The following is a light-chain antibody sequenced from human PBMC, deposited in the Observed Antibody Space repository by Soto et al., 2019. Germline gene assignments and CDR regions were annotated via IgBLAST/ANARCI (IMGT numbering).Light chain of an antibody. CDR3: SSYTSSSPYV. CDR2: RNN. J-gene: IGLJ1*01. V-gene: IGLV1-47*01. CDR1: TSNIGSNY. Sequence: QSALTQPPSASGTPGQGVTISCSGSTSNIGSNYVYWYQQLPGTAPKLPIYRNNQRPSGVSNRFSGSKSGNTASLTISGLQAEDEADYYCSSYTSSSPYVFGTGTKVTVL.